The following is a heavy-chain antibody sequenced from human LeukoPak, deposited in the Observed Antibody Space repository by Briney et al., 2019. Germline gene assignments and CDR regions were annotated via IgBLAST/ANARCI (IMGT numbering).Heavy chain of an antibody. CDR1: GDSISSYD. J-gene: IGHJ4*02. D-gene: IGHD6-13*01. CDR2: IYYTGNT. V-gene: IGHV4-59*12. Sequence: PSGTLSLTCAVSGDSISSYDLTWVRQPPGKGLEWVGYIYYTGNTNYNPSIKSRVTISVDTSKNQYSLKLRSVTAADTAVYYCAREGTYTSTSYFFDYWGQGALVTVSS. CDR3: AREGTYTSTSYFFDY.